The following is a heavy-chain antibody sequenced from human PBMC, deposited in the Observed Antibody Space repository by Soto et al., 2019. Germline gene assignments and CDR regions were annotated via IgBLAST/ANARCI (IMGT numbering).Heavy chain of an antibody. D-gene: IGHD2-2*01. J-gene: IGHJ5*02. CDR2: INHSGST. CDR3: ARGPYCSSTSCLGGWFDP. CDR1: GGSFSGYY. Sequence: SETLSLTCAVYGGSFSGYYWSWIRQPPGKGLEWIGEINHSGSTNYNPSLKSRVTISVDTSKNQSSLKLSSVTAADTAVYYCARGPYCSSTSCLGGWFDPWGQGTLVTVSS. V-gene: IGHV4-34*01.